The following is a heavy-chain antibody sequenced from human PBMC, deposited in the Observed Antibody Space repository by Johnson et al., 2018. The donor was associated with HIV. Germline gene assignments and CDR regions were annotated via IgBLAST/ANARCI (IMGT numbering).Heavy chain of an antibody. J-gene: IGHJ3*02. D-gene: IGHD3-22*01. V-gene: IGHV3-66*02. Sequence: EVQVLESGGGLVQPGGSLRLSCAASGFTVSSNYMSWVRQAPGKGLEWVSVIYSGGSTYYADSVKGRFTISRDNSKNTLYLQMNSLRAEDTAVYYCAREYYYDSSGYYDEVSRAFDIWGQGTMVTVSS. CDR1: GFTVSSNY. CDR3: AREYYYDSSGYYDEVSRAFDI. CDR2: IYSGGST.